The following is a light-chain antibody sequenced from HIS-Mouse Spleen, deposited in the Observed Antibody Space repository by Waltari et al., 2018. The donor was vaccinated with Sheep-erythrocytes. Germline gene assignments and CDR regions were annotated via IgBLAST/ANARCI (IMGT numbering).Light chain of an antibody. CDR1: QSISSY. CDR2: AAS. CDR3: QQSYSTPQFT. Sequence: DIQMTQSPYSLSASVGDRVTITCRASQSISSYLNWYQQKPGKAPKLLVYAASSLQSGVPSMFSGSGSGTDFTLTISSLQPEDFATYYCQQSYSTPQFTFGPGTKVDIK. V-gene: IGKV1-39*01. J-gene: IGKJ3*01.